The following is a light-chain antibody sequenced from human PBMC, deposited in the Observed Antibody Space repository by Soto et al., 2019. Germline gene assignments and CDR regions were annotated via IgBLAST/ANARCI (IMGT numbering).Light chain of an antibody. J-gene: IGLJ2*01. V-gene: IGLV2-14*01. CDR2: DVN. CDR1: SSDVGGYNY. Sequence: QSALTQPASVSGSPGQSITISCTGTSSDVGGYNYVSWYQHHPGKAPKLMIYDVNNRPSGVSDRFSGSKSGNTASLTISGLQAGDEADYYCSSFTTSSPVVFGGGTKVTVL. CDR3: SSFTTSSPVV.